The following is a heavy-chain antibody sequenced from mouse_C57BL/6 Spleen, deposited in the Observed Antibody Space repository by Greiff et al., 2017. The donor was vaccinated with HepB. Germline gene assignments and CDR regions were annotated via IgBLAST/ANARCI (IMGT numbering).Heavy chain of an antibody. D-gene: IGHD1-1*01. V-gene: IGHV1-64*01. J-gene: IGHJ1*03. CDR3: ARESDYGSRNFDV. CDR2: IHPNSGST. Sequence: VQLQHPGAELVKPGASVKLSCKASGYTFTSYWMHWVKQRPGQGLEWIGMIHPNSGSTNYNEKFKSKATLTVDKSSSTAYMQLSSLTSEDSAVYYCARESDYGSRNFDVWGTGTTVTVSS. CDR1: GYTFTSYW.